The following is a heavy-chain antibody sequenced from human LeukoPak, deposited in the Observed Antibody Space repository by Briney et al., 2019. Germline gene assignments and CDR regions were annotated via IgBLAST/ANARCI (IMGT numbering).Heavy chain of an antibody. V-gene: IGHV3-23*01. CDR3: AKALYSYPGDY. D-gene: IGHD5-18*01. CDR2: IIGSGGNT. CDR1: GFTFNNYA. Sequence: GGSLRLSCAASGFTFNNYAMTWVRQAPGKGLEWVSTIIGSGGNTDYADSVKGRFTISRDNSRNTLYLQMNSLRAEDTAVYYCAKALYSYPGDYWGQGTLVTVSS. J-gene: IGHJ4*02.